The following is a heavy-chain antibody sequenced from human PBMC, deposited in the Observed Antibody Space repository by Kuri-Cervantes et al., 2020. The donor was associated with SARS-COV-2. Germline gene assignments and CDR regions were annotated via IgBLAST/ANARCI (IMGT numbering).Heavy chain of an antibody. CDR2: IYYSGST. Sequence: SETLSLTCTVSGGSISSYYWSWIRQPPGKGLEWIGCIYYSGSTNYNPSLKSRVTISVDTSKNQFSLKLSSVTAADTAVYYCAKSLGVVVVPAAIVRRYYYYGMDVWGQGTTVTVSS. CDR3: AKSLGVVVVPAAIVRRYYYYGMDV. J-gene: IGHJ6*02. D-gene: IGHD2-2*01. CDR1: GGSISSYY. V-gene: IGHV4-59*08.